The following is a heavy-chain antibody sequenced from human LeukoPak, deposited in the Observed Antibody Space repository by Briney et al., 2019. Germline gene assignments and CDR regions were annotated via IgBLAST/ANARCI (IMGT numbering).Heavy chain of an antibody. V-gene: IGHV3-7*04. CDR1: GFTFSSYW. J-gene: IGHJ4*02. CDR3: ARDQWPLPNDY. Sequence: GGSLRLSCVASGFTFSSYWMSWVRQAPGKGLEWVANIKQDGSEKYYVDSVRGRFTISRDNAKKSLYLQMNSLRAEDTAVYYCARDQWPLPNDYWGQGTLVTVSS. CDR2: IKQDGSEK. D-gene: IGHD6-19*01.